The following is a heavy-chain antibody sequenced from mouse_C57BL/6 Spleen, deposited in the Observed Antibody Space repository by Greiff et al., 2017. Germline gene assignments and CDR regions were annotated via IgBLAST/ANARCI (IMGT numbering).Heavy chain of an antibody. J-gene: IGHJ2*01. Sequence: EVQLQQSGPVLVKPGASVKMSCKASGYTFTDYYMNWVKQSHGKSLEWIGVINPYNGGTSYNQKFKGKATLTVDKSSSTAYMELNSLTSEDSAVXYCARNYYGSSDYFDYWGKGTTLTVSS. D-gene: IGHD1-1*01. CDR1: GYTFTDYY. V-gene: IGHV1-19*01. CDR3: ARNYYGSSDYFDY. CDR2: INPYNGGT.